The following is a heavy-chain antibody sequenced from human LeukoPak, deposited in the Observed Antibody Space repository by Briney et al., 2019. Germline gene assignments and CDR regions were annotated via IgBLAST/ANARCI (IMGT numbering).Heavy chain of an antibody. CDR1: GGSISSGSYY. CDR2: IYTSGST. V-gene: IGHV4-61*02. J-gene: IGHJ6*03. CDR3: ARELESRAIFGVGPGYYYYYMDV. Sequence: KPSQTLSLTCTVSGGSISSGSYYWSWIRQPAGKGLEWIGRIYTSGSTNYNPSLKSRVTISVDTSKNQFSLKLSSVTAADTAVYYCARELESRAIFGVGPGYYYYYMDVWGKGTTVTVSS. D-gene: IGHD3-3*01.